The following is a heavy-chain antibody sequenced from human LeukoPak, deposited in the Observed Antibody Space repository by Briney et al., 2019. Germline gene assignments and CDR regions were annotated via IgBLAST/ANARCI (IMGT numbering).Heavy chain of an antibody. CDR1: GFTFSSYA. J-gene: IGHJ4*02. CDR2: MSGSGGST. Sequence: PGGSLRLSCAASGFTFSSYAMSWVRQAPGKGLERVSGMSGSGGSTYHADSVKGRFTISRDNSKNTLYLQMNSLRAEDTAVYYCAREELRRYCSGGSCYPHGYFDYWGQGTLVTVSS. D-gene: IGHD2-15*01. CDR3: AREELRRYCSGGSCYPHGYFDY. V-gene: IGHV3-23*01.